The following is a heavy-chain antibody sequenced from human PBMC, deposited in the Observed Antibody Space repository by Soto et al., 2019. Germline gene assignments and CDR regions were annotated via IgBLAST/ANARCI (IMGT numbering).Heavy chain of an antibody. CDR2: IYHSGST. CDR3: DRDVDYSGMDA. Sequence: QLQLQESGSGLVKPSQTLSLTCAVSGGSISSGGYSWSWIRQPPGRGLEWIGYIYHSGSTYYNPSLKSPVTISVDRSKNQFSLKLSSVTAADTAVYYCDRDVDYSGMDAWGQGTTVTVSS. V-gene: IGHV4-30-2*01. D-gene: IGHD2-21*01. J-gene: IGHJ6*02. CDR1: GGSISSGGYS.